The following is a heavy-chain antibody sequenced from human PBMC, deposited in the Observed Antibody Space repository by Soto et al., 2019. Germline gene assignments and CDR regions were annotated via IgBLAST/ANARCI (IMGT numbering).Heavy chain of an antibody. CDR1: GGSISSYY. CDR3: AGGLSSPAIDY. D-gene: IGHD6-13*01. J-gene: IGHJ4*02. Sequence: SETLSLTCTVSGGSISSYYWSWIRQPLGKGLEWIGYIYYSGSTNYNPSLKSRVTISVDTSKNQFSLKLSSVTAADTAVYYCAGGLSSPAIDYWGQGTLVTVSS. V-gene: IGHV4-59*01. CDR2: IYYSGST.